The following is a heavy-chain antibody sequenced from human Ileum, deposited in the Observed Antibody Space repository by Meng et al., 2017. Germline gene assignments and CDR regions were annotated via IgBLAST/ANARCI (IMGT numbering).Heavy chain of an antibody. D-gene: IGHD6-13*01. V-gene: IGHV3-23*01. CDR2: MSGSGGMT. CDR1: GFAFGSYI. J-gene: IGHJ4*02. Sequence: GGSLRLSCVASGFAFGSYIMTWVRQAPGKGLEYVSSMSGSGGMTYCADSVKGRFTISRDNSKNTLYLQMNSLGGDDTATYYCGKVDPITAHTSGWYGVDYWGQGTLVTVSS. CDR3: GKVDPITAHTSGWYGVDY.